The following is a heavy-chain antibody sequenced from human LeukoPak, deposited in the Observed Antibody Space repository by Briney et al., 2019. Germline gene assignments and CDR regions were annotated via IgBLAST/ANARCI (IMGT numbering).Heavy chain of an antibody. V-gene: IGHV5-51*01. CDR1: GYRFTSYW. Sequence: GGSLQIPCKCSGYRFTSYWIGWVRQLPGKGLEWMGIISPGDSKTIYSPSFQGQVTISADKSISTAYLQWSSLKASGTAMYYCARLRGSGYDRFDYWGQGTLVTVSS. J-gene: IGHJ4*02. CDR3: ARLRGSGYDRFDY. CDR2: ISPGDSKT. D-gene: IGHD5-12*01.